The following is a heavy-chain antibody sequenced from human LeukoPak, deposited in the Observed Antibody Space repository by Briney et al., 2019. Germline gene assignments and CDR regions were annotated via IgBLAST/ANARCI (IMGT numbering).Heavy chain of an antibody. CDR3: ARADPLYYYASGSQVPGY. D-gene: IGHD3-10*01. Sequence: ASVKVSCKASGYTFTSYFLHGVRQAPGQGLEWLGWINPHNGATNHAQKFQGRVTMTRDTSIGTAYMELSRLRYDDTAMYYCARADPLYYYASGSQVPGYWGQGTLVTVSS. CDR1: GYTFTSYF. V-gene: IGHV1-2*02. J-gene: IGHJ4*02. CDR2: INPHNGAT.